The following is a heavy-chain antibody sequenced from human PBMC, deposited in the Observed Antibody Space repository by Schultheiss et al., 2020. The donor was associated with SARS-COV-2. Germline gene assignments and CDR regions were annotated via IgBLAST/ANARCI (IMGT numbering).Heavy chain of an antibody. CDR3: AREPPQDTAMSGGWFDP. CDR1: GGSVSSGSYY. Sequence: SQTLSLTCTVSGGSVSSGSYYWSWIRQPPGKGLEWIGYIYYSGSTNYNPSLKSRVTISVDTSKNQFSLKLSSVTAADTAVYYCAREPPQDTAMSGGWFDPWGQGTLVTVSS. J-gene: IGHJ5*02. D-gene: IGHD5-18*01. V-gene: IGHV4-61*01. CDR2: IYYSGST.